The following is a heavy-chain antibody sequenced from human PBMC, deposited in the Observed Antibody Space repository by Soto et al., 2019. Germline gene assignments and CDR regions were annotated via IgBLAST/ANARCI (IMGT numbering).Heavy chain of an antibody. CDR3: ARGPYYYDSSGYYYEAYYYGMDV. Sequence: SETLSLTCTVSGGSISSGGYYWSWIRQHPGKGLEWIGYIYYSGSTYYNPSLKSRVTISVGTSKNQFSLKLSSVTAADTAVYYCARGPYYYDSSGYYYEAYYYGMDVWGQGTTVTVSS. CDR2: IYYSGST. J-gene: IGHJ6*02. CDR1: GGSISSGGYY. V-gene: IGHV4-31*03. D-gene: IGHD3-22*01.